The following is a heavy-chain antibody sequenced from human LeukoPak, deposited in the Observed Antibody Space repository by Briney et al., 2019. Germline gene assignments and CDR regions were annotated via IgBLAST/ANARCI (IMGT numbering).Heavy chain of an antibody. CDR3: ARDLVGGELLSVDY. CDR1: GFTFSSYE. J-gene: IGHJ4*02. D-gene: IGHD3-10*01. V-gene: IGHV3-48*03. CDR2: ISSSGSTI. Sequence: PGGSLRLSCAASGFTFSSYEMNWVRQAPGKGLEWVSYISSSGSTIYYADSVKGRFTISRDNAKNSLYLQMNSLRAEDTAVYYCARDLVGGELLSVDYWGQGTLVTVSS.